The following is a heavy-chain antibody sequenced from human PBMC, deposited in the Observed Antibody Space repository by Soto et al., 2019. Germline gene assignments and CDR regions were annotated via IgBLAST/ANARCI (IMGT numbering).Heavy chain of an antibody. CDR2: VYLSGGT. Sequence: SAPLSLTCAVSGSSINSVYHRGWIRQPPGKGLEWIGSVYLSGGTYYNPSLHSRVTMSVDTSKNQFSLKLSSVTAADTAMYFCARDDRDTTSPIFDYWGQRILVTVSS. D-gene: IGHD3-16*02. J-gene: IGHJ4*02. CDR3: ARDDRDTTSPIFDY. V-gene: IGHV4-38-2*02. CDR1: GSSINSVYH.